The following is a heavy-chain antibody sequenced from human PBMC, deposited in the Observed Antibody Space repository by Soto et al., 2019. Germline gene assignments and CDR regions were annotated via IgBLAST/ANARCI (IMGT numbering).Heavy chain of an antibody. J-gene: IGHJ6*02. CDR1: GGTFSSYT. CDR3: ARDESDYYYGMDV. CDR2: IIPILGIA. V-gene: IGHV1-69*04. Sequence: ASVKVSCKASGGTFSSYTISWVRQAPGQGLEWMGRIIPILGIANYAQKFQGRVTITADKSTSTAYMELSSLRSEDTAVYYCARDESDYYYGMDVWGQGTTVTVSS.